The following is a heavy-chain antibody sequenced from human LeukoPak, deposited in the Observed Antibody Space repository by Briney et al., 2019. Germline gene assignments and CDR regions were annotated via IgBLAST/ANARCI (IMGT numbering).Heavy chain of an antibody. Sequence: GGSLRLSCAASRFTFSNYWMSWVRQAPGKGLEWVANINQNGSAKYYVDSVKGRFTISRDNAKNSLYLQMNSLRPEDTAVYYCARMYSSSHVDFWGQGTLVTVSS. CDR1: RFTFSNYW. D-gene: IGHD6-13*01. CDR2: INQNGSAK. J-gene: IGHJ4*02. CDR3: ARMYSSSHVDF. V-gene: IGHV3-7*01.